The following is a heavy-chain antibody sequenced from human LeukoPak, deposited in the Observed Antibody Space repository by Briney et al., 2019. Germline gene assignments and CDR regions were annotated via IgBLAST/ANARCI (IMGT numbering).Heavy chain of an antibody. CDR2: IYHSGST. V-gene: IGHV4-30-2*01. D-gene: IGHD3-10*01. Sequence: PSETLSLTCAVSGGPTSSGGYSWRWIRQPPGKGLEWFGYIYHSGSTYYNPSLKSRVTISVDRSKNQFSLKLSSVTAADTAVYYCARDNGSGDNWFDPWGQGTLVTVSS. CDR3: ARDNGSGDNWFDP. CDR1: GGPTSSGGYS. J-gene: IGHJ5*02.